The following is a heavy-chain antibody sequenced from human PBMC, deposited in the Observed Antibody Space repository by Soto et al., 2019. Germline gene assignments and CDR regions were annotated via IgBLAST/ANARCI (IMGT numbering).Heavy chain of an antibody. D-gene: IGHD2-8*01. CDR3: AKVEESLGASEWWDD. J-gene: IGHJ4*02. V-gene: IGHV3-23*05. CDR2: IYPRGHTS. CDR1: GFTFSDYA. Sequence: GASLRLSRAASGFTFSDYAMSCVSQTPEEGLEWCSRIYPRGHTSYSADSVRRRFTISRDNSQTTLLVQMHNLRDECTAIQYWAKVEESLGASEWWDDGGQGA.